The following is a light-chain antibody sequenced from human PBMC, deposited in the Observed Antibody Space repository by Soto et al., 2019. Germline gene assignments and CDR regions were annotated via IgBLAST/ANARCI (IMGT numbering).Light chain of an antibody. CDR3: SLYTSENTYV. CDR1: SSDVGGYNY. V-gene: IGLV2-14*01. J-gene: IGLJ1*01. Sequence: QSVLTQPASVSGSPGQSITLSCTGTSSDVGGYNYVSWYQQHPGKAPKLLIYEVGNRPSGVPDRFSGSKSGNTASLTISGLQAADEADYYCSLYTSENTYVFGTGTKVTVL. CDR2: EVG.